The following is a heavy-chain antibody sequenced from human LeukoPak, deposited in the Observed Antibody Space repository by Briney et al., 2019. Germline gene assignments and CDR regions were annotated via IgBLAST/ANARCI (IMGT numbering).Heavy chain of an antibody. Sequence: PGGSLRLSCAASGFTFSSYSMNWVRQAPGKGLEWVSGISGSGGSTNYADSVKGRFTISRDNSKNTVYLQMNSLRAEDTAVYYCATTYYDVLTAYRPFDYWGQGTLVTVSS. D-gene: IGHD3-9*01. CDR3: ATTYYDVLTAYRPFDY. J-gene: IGHJ4*02. V-gene: IGHV3-23*01. CDR1: GFTFSSYS. CDR2: ISGSGGST.